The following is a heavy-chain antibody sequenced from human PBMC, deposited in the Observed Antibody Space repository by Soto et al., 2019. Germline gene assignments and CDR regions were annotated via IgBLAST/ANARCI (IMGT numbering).Heavy chain of an antibody. V-gene: IGHV4-30-2*01. CDR1: GGSISSGGYS. J-gene: IGHJ4*02. CDR2: IYHSVST. CDR3: ARVHDY. Sequence: SETLSLTCAVSGGSISSGGYSWGWIRQPPGKGLEWIGYIYHSVSTYYNPSLKSRVTISVDRSKNQFSLRLSSVTAADTAVYSCARVHDYWGQGTLGTVSS.